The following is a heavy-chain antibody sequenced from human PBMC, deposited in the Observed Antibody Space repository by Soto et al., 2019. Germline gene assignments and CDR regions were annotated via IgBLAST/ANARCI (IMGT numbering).Heavy chain of an antibody. D-gene: IGHD2-8*01. CDR3: ARGRIMVYAQNGPYFDY. V-gene: IGHV4-31*03. CDR2: IYYSGST. Sequence: SETLSLTCTVSGGSISSGVYYWSWIRQHPGKGLEWIGYIYYSGSTYYNPSLKSRVTISVDTSKNQFSLKLSSVTAADTAVYYCARGRIMVYAQNGPYFDYWGQGTLLTVSS. J-gene: IGHJ4*02. CDR1: GGSISSGVYY.